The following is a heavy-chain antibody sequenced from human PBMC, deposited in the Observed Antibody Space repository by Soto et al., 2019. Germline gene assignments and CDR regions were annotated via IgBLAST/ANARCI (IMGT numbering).Heavy chain of an antibody. J-gene: IGHJ4*02. CDR3: ARGAYYDMLTGYYEGEDLVY. V-gene: IGHV4-30-2*01. CDR2: IYHSGST. Sequence: PSETLSLTCAVSGGSISSGGYSWSWIRQPPGKGLEWIGYIYHSGSTYYNPSLKSRVTISVDRSKNQFSLKLSSVTAADTAVYYCARGAYYDMLTGYYEGEDLVYWGPGTLVTVSS. D-gene: IGHD3-9*01. CDR1: GGSISSGGYS.